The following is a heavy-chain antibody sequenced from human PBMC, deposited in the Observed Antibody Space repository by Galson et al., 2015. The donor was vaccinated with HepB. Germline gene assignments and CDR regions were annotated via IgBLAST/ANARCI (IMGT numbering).Heavy chain of an antibody. D-gene: IGHD3-10*01. CDR3: ARDGSGIWGDY. V-gene: IGHV1-18*04. Sequence: QSGAEVKKPGASVKVSCKASGYTFTSYGINWVRQAPGQGLEWVGWINAYNGDTNFAQNLQGRVTMTTATSTSTAYMELRSLKSDDTAVYFCARDGSGIWGDYWGQGTLVTVS. CDR2: INAYNGDT. CDR1: GYTFTSYG. J-gene: IGHJ4*02.